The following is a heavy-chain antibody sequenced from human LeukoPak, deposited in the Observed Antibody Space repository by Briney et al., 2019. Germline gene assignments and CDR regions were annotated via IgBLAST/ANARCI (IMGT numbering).Heavy chain of an antibody. D-gene: IGHD4-11*01. J-gene: IGHJ6*03. Sequence: GGSLRLSCAASEFTFSNYWMSWVRQAPGKGLEWVANIKQDGSEKHYVASVKGRFTISRDNAKNSLYLQMNSLRVEDTGIYYCARDSNAFYYTDVWGKGTTVTVSS. CDR1: EFTFSNYW. CDR3: ARDSNAFYYTDV. V-gene: IGHV3-7*01. CDR2: IKQDGSEK.